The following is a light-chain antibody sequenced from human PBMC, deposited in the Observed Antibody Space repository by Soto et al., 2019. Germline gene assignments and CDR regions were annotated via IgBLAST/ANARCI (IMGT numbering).Light chain of an antibody. CDR3: QQRSNWPPGVT. V-gene: IGKV3D-20*02. CDR2: GAS. J-gene: IGKJ4*01. Sequence: EIVLTQSPGTLSLSPGERATLSCRSSQSVSSSYLAWYQQKPGQAPRLLIYGASSRATGIPARFSGSGSGTDFTLTISSLEPEDFAVYYCQQRSNWPPGVTLGGGTKVDIK. CDR1: QSVSSSY.